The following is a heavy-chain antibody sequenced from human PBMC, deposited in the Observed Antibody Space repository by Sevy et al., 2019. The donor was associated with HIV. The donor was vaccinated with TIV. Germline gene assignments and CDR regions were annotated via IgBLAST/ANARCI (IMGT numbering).Heavy chain of an antibody. D-gene: IGHD6-19*01. Sequence: GGSLRLSCSASGFNISPYALHWVRQTPGKGLQWLAVISKDGTNKDYADFVKGRFSLSRDNSKTTLYLQMNSLRAEDTAVYYCARESIAVAGIGYYFDSWGQGTLVTVSS. CDR3: ARESIAVAGIGYYFDS. V-gene: IGHV3-30*04. CDR2: ISKDGTNK. CDR1: GFNISPYA. J-gene: IGHJ4*02.